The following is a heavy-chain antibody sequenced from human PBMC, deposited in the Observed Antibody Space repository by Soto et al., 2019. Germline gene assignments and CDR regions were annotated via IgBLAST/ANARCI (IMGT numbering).Heavy chain of an antibody. CDR1: GFTFSSYA. CDR2: ISGSGGST. V-gene: IGHV3-23*01. J-gene: IGHJ3*02. D-gene: IGHD3-16*02. CDR3: AKVPITFGGVIFLAAFDI. Sequence: GGSLRLSCAASGFTFSSYAMSWVRQAPGKGLEWVSAISGSGGSTYYADSVKGRFTISRDNSKNTLYLQMNSLRAEDTAVYYCAKVPITFGGVIFLAAFDIWGQGTMVTVSS.